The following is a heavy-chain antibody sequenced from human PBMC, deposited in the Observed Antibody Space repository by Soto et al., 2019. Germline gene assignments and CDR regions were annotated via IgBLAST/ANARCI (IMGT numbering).Heavy chain of an antibody. CDR3: SSGSGTSLDY. D-gene: IGHD3-10*01. CDR1: GGSISGSTYY. Sequence: SETLSLTCTVSGGSISGSTYYWGWVRQPPGKGLEWIGTLHYSGSTYYNPSLKSRVTISVDTSKNHFSLKLNSVTAADTAVYYCSSGSGTSLDYWGQGTLVTVSS. CDR2: LHYSGST. V-gene: IGHV4-39*02. J-gene: IGHJ4*02.